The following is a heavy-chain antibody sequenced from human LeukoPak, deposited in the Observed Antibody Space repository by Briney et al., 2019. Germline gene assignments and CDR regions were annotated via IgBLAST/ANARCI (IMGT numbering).Heavy chain of an antibody. CDR2: INPNSGGT. CDR1: GYTFTGYY. Sequence: ASVKVSCKASGYTFTGYYMHWVRQAPGQGLEWMGRINPNSGGTNYAQKFQGRVTMTRDTSISTAYMELSRLRSDDTAVYYCARDRYYASSGYYEYYYSYYMDVWGKRTTVTVSS. D-gene: IGHD3-22*01. CDR3: ARDRYYASSGYYEYYYSYYMDV. J-gene: IGHJ6*03. V-gene: IGHV1-2*06.